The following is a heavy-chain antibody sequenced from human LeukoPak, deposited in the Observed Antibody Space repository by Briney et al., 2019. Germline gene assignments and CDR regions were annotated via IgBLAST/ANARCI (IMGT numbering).Heavy chain of an antibody. CDR1: GGSLSGYY. V-gene: IGHV4-34*01. CDR3: ARAGSPRITMVRGLLARFDP. D-gene: IGHD3-10*01. Sequence: PSETLSLTCAVYGGSLSGYYWSWIRQPPGKGLEWIGEINHSGSTNYNPSLKSRVTISVDTSKNQFSLKLSSVTAADTAVYYCARAGSPRITMVRGLLARFDPWGQGTLVTVSS. J-gene: IGHJ5*02. CDR2: INHSGST.